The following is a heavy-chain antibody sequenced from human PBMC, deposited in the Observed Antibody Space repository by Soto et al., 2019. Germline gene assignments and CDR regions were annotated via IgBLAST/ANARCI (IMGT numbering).Heavy chain of an antibody. J-gene: IGHJ4*02. CDR3: AKSGETSREAARPIGWSPRHFDY. V-gene: IGHV3-30*18. CDR1: GFTFSSYG. CDR2: ISYDGSNK. Sequence: GGSLRLSCAASGFTFSSYGMHWVRQAPGKGLEWVAVISYDGSNKYYADSVKGRFTISRDNSKNTLYLQMNSLRAEDTAVYYCAKSGETSREAARPIGWSPRHFDYWGQGTLVTVSS. D-gene: IGHD6-6*01.